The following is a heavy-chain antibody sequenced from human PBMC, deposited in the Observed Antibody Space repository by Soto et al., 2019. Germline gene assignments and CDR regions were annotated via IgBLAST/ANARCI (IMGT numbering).Heavy chain of an antibody. J-gene: IGHJ6*01. D-gene: IGHD2-2*02. V-gene: IGHV1-69*13. CDR2: TIPIFGTA. CDR1: GGTFSSYA. CDR3: ARVISWDAIPYYYGMDL. Sequence: ASVKVSCKASGGTFSSYAISWVRQAPGQGLEWMGGTIPIFGTANYAQKFKGRVTITADESMSTAYMELSRLRSGDTDVYYCARVISWDAIPYYYGMDLCGQGTTVTVSS.